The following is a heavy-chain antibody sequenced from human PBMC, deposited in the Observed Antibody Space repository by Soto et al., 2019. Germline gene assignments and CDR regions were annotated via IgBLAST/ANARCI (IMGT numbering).Heavy chain of an antibody. D-gene: IGHD2-15*01. CDR3: ARDDVLCDGGRCYGVPLDA. Sequence: PGGALRLSCAASGFTVSSKYMSWVRQAPGKGLEWVSLIQSGGPTYYAYSVKGRFTISRDTSENTLHLQMDGVRAEDTAAYYCARDDVLCDGGRCYGVPLDALGKGTMVTVPS. CDR2: IQSGGPT. CDR1: GFTVSSKY. J-gene: IGHJ6*04. V-gene: IGHV3-66*01.